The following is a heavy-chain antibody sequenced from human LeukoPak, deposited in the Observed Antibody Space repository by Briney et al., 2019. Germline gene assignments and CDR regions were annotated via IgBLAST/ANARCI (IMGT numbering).Heavy chain of an antibody. J-gene: IGHJ6*03. D-gene: IGHD2-15*01. CDR3: ARVSFFRWAATRPSYYYYYMDV. Sequence: PGESLRLSCAADGFTFRKHWMSWVRQAMGKGLECVAKIKEDGSEKHYVDSVKGRFTISRDNTKNSLYLQMNSLRAEDTAVYYCARVSFFRWAATRPSYYYYYMDVWGKGTTVTISS. CDR1: GFTFRKHW. V-gene: IGHV3-7*03. CDR2: IKEDGSEK.